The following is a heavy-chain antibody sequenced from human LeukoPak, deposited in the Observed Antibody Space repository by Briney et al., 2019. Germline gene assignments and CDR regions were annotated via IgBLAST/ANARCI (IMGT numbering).Heavy chain of an antibody. CDR2: VNQEATAK. CDR3: XRGXTRSWYQMYSYYMDV. Sequence: GGSLRLSCAASGFRFDLYWMTWVRQAPGKGLEWVANVNQEATAKYYVDSVKGRFTISRDNAKNSVYLQMNSLRAEDTAVYYXXRGXTRSWYQMYSYYMDVWGKGTTVSVSS. V-gene: IGHV3-7*01. CDR1: GFRFDLYW. D-gene: IGHD6-13*01. J-gene: IGHJ6*03.